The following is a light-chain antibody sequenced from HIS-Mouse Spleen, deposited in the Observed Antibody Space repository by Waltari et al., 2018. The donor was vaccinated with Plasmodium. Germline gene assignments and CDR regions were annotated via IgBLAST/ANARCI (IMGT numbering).Light chain of an antibody. J-gene: IGLJ2*01. V-gene: IGLV2-8*01. CDR3: SSYAGSNNFVV. CDR1: TSDVGCYNY. Sequence: QSALTQPPSASGSPGQSVTISCTGTTSDVGCYNYVPWYQQHPGTAPKLRIYEVSKRPSGVPDRFSGSKSGNTASLTVSGLQAEDEADYYCSSYAGSNNFVVFGGGTKLTVL. CDR2: EVS.